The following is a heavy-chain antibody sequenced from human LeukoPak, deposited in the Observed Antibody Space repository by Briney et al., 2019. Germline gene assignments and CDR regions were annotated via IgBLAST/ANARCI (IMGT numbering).Heavy chain of an antibody. J-gene: IGHJ6*03. Sequence: SETLSLICAVSGYSISSGYYWGWIRQPPGKGLEWIGSINHSGSTNYNPSLKSRVTISVDTSKNQFSLKLSSVTAADTAVYYCARGRGYCSSTSCYARYYYYYMEVWGKGTTVTVSS. CDR2: INHSGST. V-gene: IGHV4-38-2*01. CDR1: GYSISSGYY. D-gene: IGHD2-2*01. CDR3: ARGRGYCSSTSCYARYYYYYMEV.